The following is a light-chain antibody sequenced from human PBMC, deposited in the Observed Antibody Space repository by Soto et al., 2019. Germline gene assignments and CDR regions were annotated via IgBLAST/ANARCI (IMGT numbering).Light chain of an antibody. CDR3: QQYNNWPPIT. CDR1: QRVASD. J-gene: IGKJ5*01. V-gene: IGKV3-20*01. CDR2: DAS. Sequence: VLTQSPGTLSFSTGEGATLSCRASQRVASDLAWYLQKPGQPPRLLIYDASIRATGIPDRISGSGSERDFTLTISRLEPEDFAVYYCQQYNNWPPITFGQGTRLEIK.